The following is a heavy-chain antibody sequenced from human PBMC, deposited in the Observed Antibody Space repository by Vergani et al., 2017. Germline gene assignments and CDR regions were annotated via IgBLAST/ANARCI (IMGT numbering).Heavy chain of an antibody. CDR2: INTNGAYT. Sequence: EVQLLESGGDLVQPGGSLRLSCAASGFSFTTYDMSWVRQAPGKGLEWVSPINTNGAYTRYGDSVKGRFTISRDNSKSTLYLQMNSLRDEDTGVYYCARDLRLLYNRFEPLGQGTLVTRSS. CDR3: ARDLRLLYNRFEP. J-gene: IGHJ5*02. D-gene: IGHD1-14*01. CDR1: GFSFTTYD. V-gene: IGHV3-23*01.